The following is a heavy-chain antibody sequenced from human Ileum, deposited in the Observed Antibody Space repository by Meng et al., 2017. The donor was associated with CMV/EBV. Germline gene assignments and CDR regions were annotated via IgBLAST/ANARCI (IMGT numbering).Heavy chain of an antibody. Sequence: SLRLSCGASGFPFNTFDMSWVRQAPGKGLEWVSVIYGRDGSTFYADSVRGRFTISKENSDNRLHLQMNSLRVEDTALYYCTKGAWVDYLGQGTLVTVSS. CDR1: GFPFNTFD. V-gene: IGHV3-23*01. CDR2: IYGRDGST. CDR3: TKGAWVDY. D-gene: IGHD1-26*01. J-gene: IGHJ4*02.